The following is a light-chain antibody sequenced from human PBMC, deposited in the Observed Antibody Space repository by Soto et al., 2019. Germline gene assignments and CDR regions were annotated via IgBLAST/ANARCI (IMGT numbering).Light chain of an antibody. CDR2: GAS. V-gene: IGKV3-15*01. CDR3: QRYNNWPLT. CDR1: QSVGSD. J-gene: IGKJ1*01. Sequence: EIVMTQSPATLSVSPGERATLSCRASQSVGSDLAWYQHKPGQAPRLLIYGASTRATGIPARFSGSGSGTEFTLTISSLQSEDFAVYSCQRYNNWPLTFGQGTKVDIK.